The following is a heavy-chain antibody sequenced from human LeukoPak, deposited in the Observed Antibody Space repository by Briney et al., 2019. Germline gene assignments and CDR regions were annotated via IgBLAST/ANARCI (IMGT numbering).Heavy chain of an antibody. J-gene: IGHJ4*02. Sequence: SETLSLTCTVSGGSISSGDYYWSWIRQPPGKGLEWIGYIYYSGSTYYNPSLKSRVTISVDTSKNQFSLKLSSVTAADTAVYYCAREASGTVTTSNWGQGTLVTVSS. CDR1: GGSISSGDYY. D-gene: IGHD4-17*01. CDR2: IYYSGST. CDR3: AREASGTVTTSN. V-gene: IGHV4-30-4*01.